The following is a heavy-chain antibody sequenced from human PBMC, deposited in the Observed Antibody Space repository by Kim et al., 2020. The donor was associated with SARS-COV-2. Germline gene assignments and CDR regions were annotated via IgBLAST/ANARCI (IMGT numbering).Heavy chain of an antibody. D-gene: IGHD3-10*01. Sequence: GGSLRLSCAASGFTFSDHYMDWVRQAPGKGLEWVGRTRNKANSYTTEYAASVKGRFTISRDDSKNSLYLQMNSLKTEDTAVYYCAREYRGYYGSGSIDYWGQGTLVTVSS. V-gene: IGHV3-72*01. J-gene: IGHJ4*02. CDR3: AREYRGYYGSGSIDY. CDR1: GFTFSDHY. CDR2: TRNKANSYTT.